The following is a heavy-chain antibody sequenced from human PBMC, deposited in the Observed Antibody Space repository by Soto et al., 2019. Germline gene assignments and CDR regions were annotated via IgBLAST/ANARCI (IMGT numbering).Heavy chain of an antibody. Sequence: QVQLQQWGAGLLKPSETLSLTCAVYGGSFSGYDWTWIRQPPGTGLEWIGEINHSGSTNYNPSLKXRXTXSXDTSKNQFSLKLTSVTAADTAVYYCAKDKITSLFDYWGKGTLVIVSS. D-gene: IGHD3-10*01. CDR3: AKDKITSLFDY. CDR1: GGSFSGYD. V-gene: IGHV4-34*01. J-gene: IGHJ4*02. CDR2: INHSGST.